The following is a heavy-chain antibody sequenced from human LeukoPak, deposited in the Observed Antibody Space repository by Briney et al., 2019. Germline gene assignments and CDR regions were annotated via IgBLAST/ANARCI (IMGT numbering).Heavy chain of an antibody. CDR3: ARGPYCTSASCRGPWFAP. D-gene: IGHD2-2*01. V-gene: IGHV1-69*05. CDR2: IVPIFGTA. J-gene: IGHJ5*02. CDR1: GGTFSSYV. Sequence: ASVKVSCKASGGTFSSYVIGWVRQAPGQGLEWMGGIVPIFGTANYALKFQGRVAITTDESTSTTYMELSSLRSEDTAVYYCARGPYCTSASCRGPWFAPWCQGTRVIVT.